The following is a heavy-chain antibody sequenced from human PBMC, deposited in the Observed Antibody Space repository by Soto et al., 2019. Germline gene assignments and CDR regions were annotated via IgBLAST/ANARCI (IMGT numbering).Heavy chain of an antibody. D-gene: IGHD6-13*01. CDR3: ARDRSAAAAGPPIDY. Sequence: QVQLVQSGAEVKKPGSSVKVSCKASGGTFSSYTISWVRQAPGQGLEWMGRIIPILGIANYAQKFQGRVTITADKSTSTAYMELSSLRSEDTAVYYCARDRSAAAAGPPIDYWGLGTLVTVSS. V-gene: IGHV1-69*08. J-gene: IGHJ4*02. CDR2: IIPILGIA. CDR1: GGTFSSYT.